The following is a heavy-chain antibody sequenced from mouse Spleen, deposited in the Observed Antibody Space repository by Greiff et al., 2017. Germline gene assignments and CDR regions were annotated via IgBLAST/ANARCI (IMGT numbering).Heavy chain of an antibody. CDR3: TRERYDAMDY. V-gene: IGHV1-15*01. Sequence: VQLQQSGAELVRPGASVTLSCKASGYTFTDYEMHWVKQTPVHGLEWIGAIDPETGGTAYNQKFKGKAILTADKSSSTAYMELRSLTSEDSAVYYCTRERYDAMDYWGQGTSVTVSS. CDR2: IDPETGGT. CDR1: GYTFTDYE. J-gene: IGHJ4*01.